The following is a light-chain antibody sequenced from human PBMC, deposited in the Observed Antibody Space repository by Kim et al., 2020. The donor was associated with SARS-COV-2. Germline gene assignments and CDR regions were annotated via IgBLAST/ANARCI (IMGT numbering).Light chain of an antibody. J-gene: IGLJ2*01. CDR3: AAWNDNLHGVR. CDR1: FANVGRNT. Sequence: GQRFTITCSSSFANVGRNTVNCCRQIPGTAPKLLIFGSMQRPSGVPDRFSGSKSGTSASLAIRAPQSEDGTDYYCAAWNDNLHGVRFGGGTQLTVL. V-gene: IGLV1-44*01. CDR2: GSM.